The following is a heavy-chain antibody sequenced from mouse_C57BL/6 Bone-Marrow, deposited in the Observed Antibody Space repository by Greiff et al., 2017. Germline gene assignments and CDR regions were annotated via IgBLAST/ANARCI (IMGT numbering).Heavy chain of an antibody. CDR2: IDPSDSYT. CDR1: GYTFTSYW. J-gene: IGHJ1*03. Sequence: VKLQQPGAELVRPGTSVKLSCKASGYTFTSYWMHWVKQRPGQGLEWIGVIDPSDSYTNYNQKFKGKATLTVDTSSTTAYMKLSSLTSEDSAVYSCDLYYGSSYGYFDVWGTGTTVTVSS. D-gene: IGHD1-1*01. CDR3: DLYYGSSYGYFDV. V-gene: IGHV1-59*01.